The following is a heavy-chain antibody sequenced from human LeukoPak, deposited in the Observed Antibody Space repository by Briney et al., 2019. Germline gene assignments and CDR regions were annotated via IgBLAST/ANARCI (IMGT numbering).Heavy chain of an antibody. D-gene: IGHD2-15*01. Sequence: GGSLRLSCAASGFTFDDYGMSWVRQAPGKGLEWVANIKQDGSEKYYVDSVKGRFTISRDNAKNSLYLQMNSLRAEDTAVYYCTRWRGGSGYCSGGSCPTSSHMDVWGKGTTVTVSS. CDR1: GFTFDDYG. CDR2: IKQDGSEK. CDR3: TRWRGGSGYCSGGSCPTSSHMDV. J-gene: IGHJ6*04. V-gene: IGHV3-7*01.